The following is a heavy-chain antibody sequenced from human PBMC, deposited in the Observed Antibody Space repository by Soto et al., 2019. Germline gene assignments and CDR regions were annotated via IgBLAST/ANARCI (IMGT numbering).Heavy chain of an antibody. CDR2: TNAGNGNT. D-gene: IGHD6-19*01. CDR1: GYTFTSYA. CDR3: ARDRYSSGWRGIDY. J-gene: IGHJ4*02. Sequence: SVEVSCKASGYTFTSYAMHWVRQAPGQRLEWMGWTNAGNGNTKYSQKFQGRVTITRDTSASTAYMELSSLRSEDTAVYYCARDRYSSGWRGIDYWGQGTLVTVSS. V-gene: IGHV1-3*01.